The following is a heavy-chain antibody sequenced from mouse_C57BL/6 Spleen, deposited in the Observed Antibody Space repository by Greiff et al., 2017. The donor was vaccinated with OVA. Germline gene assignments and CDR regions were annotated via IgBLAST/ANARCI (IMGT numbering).Heavy chain of an antibody. Sequence: VQLQQSGPGLVQPSQSLSITCTVSGFSLTSYGVHWVRQSPGKGLEWLGVIWRGGSTDYNAAFMSRLSITKDNAKSQVFFKMNSLQADDTAIYYCAQGEDPLYAMDYWGQGTSVTVSS. CDR1: GFSLTSYG. J-gene: IGHJ4*01. CDR2: IWRGGST. CDR3: AQGEDPLYAMDY. V-gene: IGHV2-5*01.